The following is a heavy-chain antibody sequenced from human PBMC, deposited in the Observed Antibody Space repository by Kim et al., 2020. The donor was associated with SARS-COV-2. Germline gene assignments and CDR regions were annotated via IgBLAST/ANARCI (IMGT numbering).Heavy chain of an antibody. V-gene: IGHV1-46*01. CDR1: GYTFTRYY. Sequence: ASVKVSCKASGYTFTRYYIHWARQAPGQAPECMGIINPSDGGPSYTQKFQGRLTMTRDTSTSTVYMELSSLRSDDTAVYYCARDHSGGSYFDYWGHGTLV. D-gene: IGHD3-10*01. CDR2: INPSDGGP. CDR3: ARDHSGGSYFDY. J-gene: IGHJ4*01.